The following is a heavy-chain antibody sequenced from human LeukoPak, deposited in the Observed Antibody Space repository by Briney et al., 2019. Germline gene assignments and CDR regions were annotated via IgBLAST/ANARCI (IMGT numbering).Heavy chain of an antibody. CDR3: AKGSYYDSSGSFYFDY. CDR2: ISGSGDNT. J-gene: IGHJ4*02. D-gene: IGHD3-22*01. V-gene: IGHV3-23*01. CDR1: GFTLRSYS. Sequence: GGSLRLSCAASGFTLRSYSMIWVRQAPGKGLEWVSGISGSGDNTYYADSVKDRFTISRDNSKNTLYVQVNSLGTEDTAAYYCAKGSYYDSSGSFYFDYWGQGTLVTVSS.